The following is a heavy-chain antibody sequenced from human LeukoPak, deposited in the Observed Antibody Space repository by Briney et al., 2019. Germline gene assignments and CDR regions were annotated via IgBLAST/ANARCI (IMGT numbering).Heavy chain of an antibody. CDR3: AREYRYDILTGYLYRDAFDI. Sequence: QPGRSLRLSCAASGFTFNSFGMHWVRQAPGKGLEWVAVISYDGSNKYFADSVKGRFTISRDNSKNTLYLQMNSLRAEDTAVYYCAREYRYDILTGYLYRDAFDIWGQGTMVTVSS. D-gene: IGHD3-9*01. J-gene: IGHJ3*02. V-gene: IGHV3-30*03. CDR2: ISYDGSNK. CDR1: GFTFNSFG.